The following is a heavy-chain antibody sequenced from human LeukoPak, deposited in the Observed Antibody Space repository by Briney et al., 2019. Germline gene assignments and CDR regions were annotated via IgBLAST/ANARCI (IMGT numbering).Heavy chain of an antibody. D-gene: IGHD3-22*01. Sequence: ASVKVSCKASGGTFSSYGISWVRQAPGQGLEWMGGIIPIFGTANYAQKFQGRVSITADESTSTAYMELRSLISDDTAVYYCARMYYYDSSDYYYVLDAFDIWGQGTMVTVSS. V-gene: IGHV1-69*01. CDR1: GGTFSSYG. CDR3: ARMYYYDSSDYYYVLDAFDI. J-gene: IGHJ3*02. CDR2: IIPIFGTA.